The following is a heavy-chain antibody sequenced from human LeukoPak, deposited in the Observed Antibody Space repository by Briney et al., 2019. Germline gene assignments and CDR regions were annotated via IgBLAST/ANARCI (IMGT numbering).Heavy chain of an antibody. CDR3: ARHYDILTGYYPDY. J-gene: IGHJ4*02. V-gene: IGHV3-66*04. D-gene: IGHD3-9*01. Sequence: GGSLRVSCVASGFTVRSHYMSWVRQAPGKGLEWVSVIYSGGSTYYADSVKGRFTISRDNSKNTLYLQMNSLRAEDTAVYYCARHYDILTGYYPDYWGQGTLVTVSS. CDR1: GFTVRSHY. CDR2: IYSGGST.